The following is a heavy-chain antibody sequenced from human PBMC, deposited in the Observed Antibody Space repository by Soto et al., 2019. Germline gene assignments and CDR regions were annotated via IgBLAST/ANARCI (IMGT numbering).Heavy chain of an antibody. D-gene: IGHD2-15*01. CDR1: GGSISSSSYY. CDR3: ARQSVAATFDY. V-gene: IGHV4-39*01. CDR2: IYYSGST. Sequence: SETLSLTCTVSGGSISSSSYYWGWIRQPPGKGLEWIGGIYYSGSTYYNPSLKSRVTISVDTSKNQFSLKLSSVTAADTAVYYCARQSVAATFDYWGQGTLVTVSS. J-gene: IGHJ4*02.